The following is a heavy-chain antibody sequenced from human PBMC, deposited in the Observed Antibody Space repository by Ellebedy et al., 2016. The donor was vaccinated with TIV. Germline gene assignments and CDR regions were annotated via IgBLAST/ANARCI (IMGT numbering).Heavy chain of an antibody. V-gene: IGHV4-59*13. D-gene: IGHD2-2*01. Sequence: SETLSLXXNVSSGSISSYYWSWIRQPPGKGLEWIGYIFYRGSTSYNPSLESRVSISIDTSKTQFSLRLSSVTAADTAVYYCERWVVEPARHYYYMDVWGKGTTVTVSS. CDR1: SGSISSYY. J-gene: IGHJ6*03. CDR3: ERWVVEPARHYYYMDV. CDR2: IFYRGST.